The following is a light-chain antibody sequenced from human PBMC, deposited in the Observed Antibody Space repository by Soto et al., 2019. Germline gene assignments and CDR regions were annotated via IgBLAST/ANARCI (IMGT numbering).Light chain of an antibody. J-gene: IGKJ1*01. CDR1: QSISRY. CDR3: QQTYSTPRT. V-gene: IGKV1-39*01. Sequence: DIQMTQSPSSLSATVGDRVTITCRASQSISRYLNWYQQKPGEAPKLLICGASSLQSGVPSWFSGSGSGTDFTLTIISLQPEDFATYYCQQTYSTPRTFGQGTKVDI. CDR2: GAS.